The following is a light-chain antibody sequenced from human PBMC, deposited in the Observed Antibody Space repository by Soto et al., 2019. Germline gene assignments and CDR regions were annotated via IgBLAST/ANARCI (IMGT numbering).Light chain of an antibody. J-gene: IGKJ1*01. V-gene: IGKV3-20*01. CDR2: GAS. CDR1: QTVSSY. CDR3: QHYGSSRT. Sequence: DIVLTQSPGTLSLSPGERATLSCRASQTVSSYLAWYQQKPGQAPRLLIYGASSRATGIPERFSGSGSGTDFTLTISRLEPDDFAVYYCQHYGSSRTFGQGTKVDIK.